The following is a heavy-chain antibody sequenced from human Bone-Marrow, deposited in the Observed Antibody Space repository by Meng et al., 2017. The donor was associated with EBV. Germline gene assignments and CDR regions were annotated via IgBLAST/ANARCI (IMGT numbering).Heavy chain of an antibody. J-gene: IGHJ4*02. CDR2: INAGNGNT. Sequence: LLVQSGARVKNPGAAWNVSCKASDYTFTSYAMHWVRQAPEQRLEWMGWINAGNGNTKYSQKFQGRVTITSDTSASTAYMELSSLRSEDTAVYYCARLDSSGLDYWGQGTLVTVSS. CDR3: ARLDSSGLDY. CDR1: DYTFTSYA. V-gene: IGHV1-3*01. D-gene: IGHD3-22*01.